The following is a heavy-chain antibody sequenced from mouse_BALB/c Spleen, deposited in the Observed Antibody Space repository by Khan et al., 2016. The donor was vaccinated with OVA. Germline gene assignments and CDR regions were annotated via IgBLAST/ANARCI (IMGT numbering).Heavy chain of an antibody. D-gene: IGHD2-2*01. CDR3: AREGYDAFAY. J-gene: IGHJ3*01. CDR2: IYPGSGST. Sequence: QVQLQQSGPELVKPGASVKMSCKASGYTFTDYVINWVKQRTGQGLEWIGQIYPGSGSTYYNEKFKGKATLTADKSSNTAYMQLSSLTSEDSAVYFCAREGYDAFAYWGQGTLVTVSA. V-gene: IGHV1-77*01. CDR1: GYTFTDYV.